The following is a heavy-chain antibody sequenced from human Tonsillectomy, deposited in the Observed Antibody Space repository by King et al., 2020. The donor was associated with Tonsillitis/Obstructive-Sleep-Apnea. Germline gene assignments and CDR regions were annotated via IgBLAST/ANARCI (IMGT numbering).Heavy chain of an antibody. J-gene: IGHJ4*02. CDR1: GFTFSNAW. Sequence: VQLVESGGGLVKPGGSLRLSCAASGFTFSNAWMTWVRQAPGKGLEWVGRIKSKTDGGTTDYAAPVKGRSTISRDDSKNMQYLQMNSLKSEDTAVYCCTPDGDMTTVNTIDDWGQGTLVTVSS. D-gene: IGHD4-17*01. V-gene: IGHV3-15*01. CDR2: IKSKTDGGTT. CDR3: TPDGDMTTVNTIDD.